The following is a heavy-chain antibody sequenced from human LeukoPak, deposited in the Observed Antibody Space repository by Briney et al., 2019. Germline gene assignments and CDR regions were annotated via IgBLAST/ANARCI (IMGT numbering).Heavy chain of an antibody. CDR3: ARSNVPYNWFDP. J-gene: IGHJ5*02. V-gene: IGHV4-34*01. CDR1: GGSFSGYY. D-gene: IGHD4/OR15-4a*01. CDR2: INHSGST. Sequence: PSETLSLTCAVYGGSFSGYYWSWIRQPPGKGPEWIGEINHSGSTNYNPSLKSRVTISVDTSKNQFSLKLSSVTAADTAVYYCARSNVPYNWFDPWGQGTLVTVSS.